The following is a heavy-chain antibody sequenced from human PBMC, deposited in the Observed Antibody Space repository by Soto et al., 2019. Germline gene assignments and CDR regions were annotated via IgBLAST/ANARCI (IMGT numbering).Heavy chain of an antibody. V-gene: IGHV4-39*01. J-gene: IGHJ4*02. CDR2: ILYSGTT. D-gene: IGHD2-21*01. CDR3: ARLGWGNGDSDY. Sequence: QLQLQESGPGLVKSSETLSLTCTVSGGSISKRNYFWGWIRPAPGKGLEWIASILYSGTTSYNSSLKSRVAISVDTSKNQFSLELNSVTAADTAVYYCARLGWGNGDSDYWGQGTLVTVSS. CDR1: GGSISKRNYF.